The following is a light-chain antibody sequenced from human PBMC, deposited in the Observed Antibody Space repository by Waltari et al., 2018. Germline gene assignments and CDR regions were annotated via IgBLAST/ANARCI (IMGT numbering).Light chain of an antibody. CDR1: QSIGRY. CDR2: GAS. V-gene: IGKV3-20*01. Sequence: EVVLTQSPGTLSLSPGETATLSCRASQSIGRYLVWYQQKSGQAPRLLIYGASTRATGIPDRFSGSGSGTDFSLTISRLEAEDFAVYYCQNHERLPATLGQGTKVEIK. J-gene: IGKJ1*01. CDR3: QNHERLPAT.